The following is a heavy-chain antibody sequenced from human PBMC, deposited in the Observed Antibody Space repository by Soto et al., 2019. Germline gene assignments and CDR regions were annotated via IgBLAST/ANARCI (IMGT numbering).Heavy chain of an antibody. CDR3: ASPKIAFYNWFDP. CDR2: VYYNGGT. V-gene: IGHV4-39*01. Sequence: SETLSLTCTVSGASISSGYYYWGWIRQPPGKGLEWLGSVYYNGGTYDNPSLKSRVTISVDTSKNQFSLKLSSVTAADTAVYYCASPKIAFYNWFDPWGQGTMVTVSS. J-gene: IGHJ5*02. D-gene: IGHD3-3*02. CDR1: GASISSGYYY.